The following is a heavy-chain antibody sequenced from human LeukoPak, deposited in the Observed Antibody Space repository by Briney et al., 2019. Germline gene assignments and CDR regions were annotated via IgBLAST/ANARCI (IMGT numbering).Heavy chain of an antibody. D-gene: IGHD2-21*02. CDR2: IYYSGST. CDR1: GGSLSIYY. CDR3: ARADCGGDCYGGREAFDI. J-gene: IGHJ3*02. Sequence: TLSPTSTVSGGSLSIYYWGWLRQPPGNGLEWVGDIYYSGSTNYNPSLKSRVTISVDTSKNQFSLKLSSVTAADTAEYYCARADCGGDCYGGREAFDIWGQGTMVTVSS. V-gene: IGHV4-59*01.